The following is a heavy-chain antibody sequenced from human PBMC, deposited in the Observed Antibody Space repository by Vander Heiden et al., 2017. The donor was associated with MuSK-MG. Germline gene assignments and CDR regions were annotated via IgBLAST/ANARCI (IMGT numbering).Heavy chain of an antibody. J-gene: IGHJ2*01. CDR3: ARHFTTADYWTRYLDL. D-gene: IGHD1-1*01. CDR1: GPSISGPLPF. Sequence: QVQLHESGPALVKPSETLSLTCSVSGPSISGPLPFWASFPQPPGQGLQWLATVGSPDNTYYHSSLASRATISVDTSKNQFSLRLTSVTAADSATYFCARHFTTADYWTRYLDLWGRGALITVSS. CDR2: VGSPDNT. V-gene: IGHV4-39*01.